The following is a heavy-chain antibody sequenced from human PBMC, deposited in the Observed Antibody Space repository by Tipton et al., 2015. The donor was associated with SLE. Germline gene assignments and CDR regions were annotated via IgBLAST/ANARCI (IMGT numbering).Heavy chain of an antibody. CDR2: SKDKGNAYTT. CDR1: GFTFSDHF. Sequence: SLRLSCAASGFTFSDHFMDWVRQAPGKGLEWVGRSKDKGNAYTTQYAVSAQGRFTISRDESKNSLYLQMNSLETENTAVYYCARVSLTETLWELLDFWGQGTLVTVSS. D-gene: IGHD1-26*01. J-gene: IGHJ4*02. CDR3: ARVSLTETLWELLDF. V-gene: IGHV3-72*01.